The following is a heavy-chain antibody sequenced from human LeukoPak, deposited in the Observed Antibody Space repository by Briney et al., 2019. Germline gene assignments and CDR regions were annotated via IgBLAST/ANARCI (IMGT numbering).Heavy chain of an antibody. CDR3: AKDPNGDYIGAFDF. CDR2: IIGNGGWA. V-gene: IGHV3-23*01. Sequence: GGSLRLSCAASGLTFSNYAMMWLRQAPGKGLEWVAAIIGNGGWALYADSVKGRFTISRDNSKNTLYLQMSSLRAEDTAVYYCAKDPNGDYIGAFDFWGQGTMVTVSS. CDR1: GLTFSNYA. J-gene: IGHJ3*01. D-gene: IGHD4-17*01.